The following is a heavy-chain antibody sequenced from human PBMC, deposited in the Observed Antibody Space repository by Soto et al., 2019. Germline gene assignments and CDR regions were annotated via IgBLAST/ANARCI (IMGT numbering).Heavy chain of an antibody. CDR1: GFSLSTSGVG. D-gene: IGHD2-2*01. J-gene: IGHJ6*02. CDR3: AHRRLGYCSSTSCHRRHYYYYYGMDV. CDR2: IYWNDDK. Sequence: SGPTLVNPTQTLTLTCTFSGFSLSTSGVGVGWIRQPPGKALEWLALIYWNDDKRYSPSLKSRLTITKDTSKNQVVLTMTNMDPVDTATYYCAHRRLGYCSSTSCHRRHYYYYYGMDVWGQGTTVNVSS. V-gene: IGHV2-5*01.